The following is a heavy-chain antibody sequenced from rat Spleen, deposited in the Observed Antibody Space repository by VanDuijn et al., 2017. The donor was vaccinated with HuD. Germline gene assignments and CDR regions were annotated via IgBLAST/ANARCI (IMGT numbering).Heavy chain of an antibody. CDR3: ARRPGYNGYWFLDF. Sequence: EVQLVESGGGLVQPGRSLKLSCAASGFTFSDYNVAWVRQAPKKGLEWVTTITYDGSSSYYRASVTGRFTISRDNAKSTLYLQMDSLRSEDTATYYCARRPGYNGYWFLDFWGPGTMVTVSS. CDR2: ITYDGSSS. D-gene: IGHD1-4*01. CDR1: GFTFSDYN. J-gene: IGHJ1*01. V-gene: IGHV5-7*01.